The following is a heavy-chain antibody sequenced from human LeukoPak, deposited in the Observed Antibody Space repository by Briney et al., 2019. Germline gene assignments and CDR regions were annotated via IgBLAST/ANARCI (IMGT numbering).Heavy chain of an antibody. CDR1: GVSISSYY. CDR2: IYYSGST. J-gene: IGHJ6*03. Sequence: NPSDTLSLTCTVSGVSISSYYWSWIRQPPGKGLKWIWYIYYSGSTNYNPSLKSRVTISVDTSKNQFSLKLSSVTAADTAVYYCAITSDGLRDYYYYMDVWGKGTTVTVSS. V-gene: IGHV4-59*08. D-gene: IGHD5-24*01. CDR3: AITSDGLRDYYYYMDV.